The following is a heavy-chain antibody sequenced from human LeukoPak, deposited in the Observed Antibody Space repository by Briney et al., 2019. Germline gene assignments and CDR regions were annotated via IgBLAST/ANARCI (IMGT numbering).Heavy chain of an antibody. CDR3: ARGPGLNYFDH. CDR2: IFYSGST. J-gene: IGHJ4*02. CDR1: GGSFSGYY. Sequence: SETLSLTCAVYGGSFSGYYWSWIRQSPGKGLEWIGYIFYSGSTTSNPSLKSRVTMSVDTSKNQFSLMLTSVTAADTAVYYCARGPGLNYFDHWGQGILVTVSS. V-gene: IGHV4-59*08.